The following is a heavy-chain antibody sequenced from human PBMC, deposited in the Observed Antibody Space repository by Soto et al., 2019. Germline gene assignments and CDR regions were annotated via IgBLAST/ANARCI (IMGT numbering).Heavy chain of an antibody. J-gene: IGHJ2*01. CDR1: GGSISSSSYY. CDR2: IYYSGST. Sequence: LSLTCTVSGGSISSSSYYWGWIRQPPGKGLEWIGSIYYSGSTYYNPSLKSRVTISVDTSKNQFSLKLSSVTAADTAVYYCARPATGYWYFDLWGRGTLVTVSS. CDR3: ARPATGYWYFDL. V-gene: IGHV4-39*01.